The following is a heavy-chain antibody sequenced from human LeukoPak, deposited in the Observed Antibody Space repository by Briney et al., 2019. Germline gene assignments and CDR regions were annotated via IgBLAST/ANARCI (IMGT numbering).Heavy chain of an antibody. J-gene: IGHJ4*02. D-gene: IGHD5-12*01. V-gene: IGHV3-7*01. CDR2: IKQDGSEK. CDR1: GFTFSSYW. Sequence: PGGSLRLSCAASGFTFSSYWMSWVRQAPGKGLEWVANIKQDGSEKYYVDSVKGRFTISRVNAKNSLYLQMNSLRAEDTAVYYCASRGYNGYDYSDYWGQGTLVTVSS. CDR3: ASRGYNGYDYSDY.